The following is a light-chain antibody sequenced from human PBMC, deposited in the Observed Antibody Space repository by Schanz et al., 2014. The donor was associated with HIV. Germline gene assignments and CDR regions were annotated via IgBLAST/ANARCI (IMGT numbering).Light chain of an antibody. CDR3: ASWDLSLNGPV. Sequence: QSLLTQPPSASGTPGQTVTISCSGSISTIASRTVDWYQHLPGTAPRLLIHNDDRRPSGVPERFSASKSGTSASLAISGLQDEDEAEYYCASWDLSLNGPVFGGGTKVTVL. CDR1: ISTIASRT. CDR2: NDD. J-gene: IGLJ2*01. V-gene: IGLV1-44*01.